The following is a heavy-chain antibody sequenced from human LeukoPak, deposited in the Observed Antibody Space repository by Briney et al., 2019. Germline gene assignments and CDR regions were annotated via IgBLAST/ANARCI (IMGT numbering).Heavy chain of an antibody. CDR3: ARARAKKTRGYFDY. CDR2: INHSGST. J-gene: IGHJ4*02. V-gene: IGHV4-34*01. D-gene: IGHD3-10*01. CDR1: GGSFSGYY. Sequence: SETLSLTCAVYGGSFSGYYWSWIRQPPGKGLEWIGEINHSGSTNYNPSLKSRVTISVDTSKNQFSLKLSSVTAADTAVYCCARARAKKTRGYFDYWGQGTLVTVSS.